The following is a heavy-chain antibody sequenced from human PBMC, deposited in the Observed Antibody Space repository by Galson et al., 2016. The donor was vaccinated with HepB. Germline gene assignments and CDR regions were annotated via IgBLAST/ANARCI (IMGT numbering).Heavy chain of an antibody. CDR1: GASISGHY. D-gene: IGHD3-10*01. V-gene: IGHV4-59*11. Sequence: LSLTCAISGASISGHYWGWIRQPPGGGLEGIGCFSSRRTFNYNPSLESRLIISGDTSKNQVSLRLSSVTAADTAGYYCAKSGSECSTWGHGILVTVAS. J-gene: IGHJ4*01. CDR2: FSSRRTF. CDR3: AKSGSECST.